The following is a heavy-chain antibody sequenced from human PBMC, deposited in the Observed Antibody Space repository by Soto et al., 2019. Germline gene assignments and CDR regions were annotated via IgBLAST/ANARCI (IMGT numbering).Heavy chain of an antibody. Sequence: GGSLRLSCAASGFTFSDHYMSWIRQAPGKGLEWLANIGDDGGTISYPDSVKGRFTISRDNAKNSLYLQLNSLRAADTAVYYCARDRGERGGAGPYDSDYWGQGTLVTVSS. CDR2: IGDDGGTI. V-gene: IGHV3-11*01. J-gene: IGHJ4*02. CDR3: ARDRGERGGAGPYDSDY. D-gene: IGHD6-19*01. CDR1: GFTFSDHY.